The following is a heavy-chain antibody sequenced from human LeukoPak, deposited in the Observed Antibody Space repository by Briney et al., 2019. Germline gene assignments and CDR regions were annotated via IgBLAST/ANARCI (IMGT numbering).Heavy chain of an antibody. V-gene: IGHV4-59*01. J-gene: IGHJ6*03. CDR2: VYYTGST. CDR3: ARGGVAVAGSPAADYYYYMDV. Sequence: SETLSLTCTVSGVSISPNYWSWIRQPPGKGLEGIGYVYYTGSTNYNPSLKSRVTISVDASKKQFSLRLKSVTAADTAVYYCARGGVAVAGSPAADYYYYMDVWGKGTTVTVSS. D-gene: IGHD6-19*01. CDR1: GVSISPNY.